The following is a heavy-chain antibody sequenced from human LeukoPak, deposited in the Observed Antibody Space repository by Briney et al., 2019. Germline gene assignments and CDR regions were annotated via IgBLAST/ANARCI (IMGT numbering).Heavy chain of an antibody. CDR3: ARQRADYFYHYLDV. J-gene: IGHJ6*03. CDR2: VYYGGNT. V-gene: IGHV4-39*01. CDR1: GGSISSSSYY. Sequence: PSETLSLTCTVSGGSISSSSYYWDWIRQPPGKGLEWIGNVYYGGNTFYNSSLESRVTISVDMSKNQFSLNLTSLTAADTAVYYCARQRADYFYHYLDVWGKGTSVTVSS.